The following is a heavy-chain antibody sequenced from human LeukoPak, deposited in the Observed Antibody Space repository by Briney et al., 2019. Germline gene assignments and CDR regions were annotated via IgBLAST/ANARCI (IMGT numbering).Heavy chain of an antibody. J-gene: IGHJ4*02. CDR3: ARARFITMIVAADY. Sequence: GGSLRLSCAASGFTFSSYAMHWVRQAPGKGLEWVAVISYDGSNKYYADSVKGRFTISRDNSKNTLYLQMNSLRAEDTAVYYCARARFITMIVAADYWGQGTQVTVSS. D-gene: IGHD3-22*01. V-gene: IGHV3-30-3*01. CDR2: ISYDGSNK. CDR1: GFTFSSYA.